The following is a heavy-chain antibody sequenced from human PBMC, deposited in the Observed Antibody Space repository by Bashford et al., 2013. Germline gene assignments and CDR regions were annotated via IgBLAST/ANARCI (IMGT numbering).Heavy chain of an antibody. J-gene: IGHJ5*02. D-gene: IGHD2-2*01. Sequence: TKADGETIDYAAPVRGRFTISRDDSKDTVYLQMNSLRAEDTAVYYCARDVEVVPAAIPNWFDPWGQGTLVTVSS. CDR3: ARDVEVVPAAIPNWFDP. V-gene: IGHV3-15*01. CDR2: TKADGETI.